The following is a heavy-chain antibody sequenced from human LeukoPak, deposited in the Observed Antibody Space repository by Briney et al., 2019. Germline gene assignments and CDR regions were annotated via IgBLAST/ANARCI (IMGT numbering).Heavy chain of an antibody. CDR2: ISGSGGST. V-gene: IGHV3-23*01. J-gene: IGHJ4*02. Sequence: PGGSLRLSCAASGFTFSSYAMSWVRQAPGKGLEWVSAISGSGGSTYYADSVKGRFTISRDNSKNTLYLQMNSLRAEDTAVYYCALRPRSTVIFDYWGQGTLVTVSS. CDR3: ALRPRSTVIFDY. CDR1: GFTFSSYA. D-gene: IGHD2-21*01.